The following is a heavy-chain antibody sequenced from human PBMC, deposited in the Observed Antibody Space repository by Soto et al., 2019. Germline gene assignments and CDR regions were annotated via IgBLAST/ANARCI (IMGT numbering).Heavy chain of an antibody. CDR2: ISSSSSYI. CDR3: ARRGENCSGGSCHSPDAFDI. D-gene: IGHD2-15*01. J-gene: IGHJ3*02. Sequence: EVQLVESGGGLVKPGGSLRLSCAASGFTFSSYSMNWVRQAPGKGLEWVSSISSSSSYIYYADSVKGRFTISRDNAKNSLYLQMNSLRAEDTAVYYCARRGENCSGGSCHSPDAFDIWGQGTMVTVSS. V-gene: IGHV3-21*01. CDR1: GFTFSSYS.